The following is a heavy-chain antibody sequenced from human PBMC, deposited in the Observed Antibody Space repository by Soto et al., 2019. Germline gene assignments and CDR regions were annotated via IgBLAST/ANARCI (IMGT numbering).Heavy chain of an antibody. J-gene: IGHJ4*02. D-gene: IGHD3-16*01. CDR1: GFTVGSNY. CDR3: ATRGGGGGFDFDY. V-gene: IGHV3-53*01. CDR2: IYSGGTT. Sequence: PGGSLRLSCAASGFTVGSNYMSWVRQAPGKGLEWVSVIYSGGTTYYADSVKGRFTISRDNSKNTLFLQMNSLRAEDTAMYYCATRGGGGGFDFDYWGQGTLVTVSS.